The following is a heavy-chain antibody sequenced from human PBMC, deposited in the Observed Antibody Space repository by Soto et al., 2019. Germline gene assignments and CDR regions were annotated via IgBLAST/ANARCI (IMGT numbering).Heavy chain of an antibody. CDR1: GFTFSSYA. J-gene: IGHJ5*02. CDR3: RLVVPRLYNWFDP. V-gene: IGHV3-23*01. D-gene: IGHD2-2*01. CDR2: ISGSGGST. Sequence: PGGSLRLSCAASGFTFSSYAMSWVRQAPGKGLEWVSAISGSGGSTYYADSVKGRFTISRDNSKNTLYLQMNSLSAEDTAVYYCRLVVPRLYNWFDPWGQGTLVSVSS.